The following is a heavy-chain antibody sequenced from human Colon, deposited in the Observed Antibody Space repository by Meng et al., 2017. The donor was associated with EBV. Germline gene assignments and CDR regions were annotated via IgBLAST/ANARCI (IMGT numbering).Heavy chain of an antibody. CDR3: RNAFCSAEAGCSDQ. Sequence: QVQLQQWGAGLLKPSETLSITCADYGGSFSNSYWSWIRQPPGKRLDWIGEINESGSTKYNPSLKSRVTILMDTSKNQFSLRLSSVTAADTAVYYCRNAFCSAEAGCSDQWGQGTLVTVSS. J-gene: IGHJ4*02. D-gene: IGHD3-3*01. CDR2: INESGST. CDR1: GGSFSNSY. V-gene: IGHV4-34*01.